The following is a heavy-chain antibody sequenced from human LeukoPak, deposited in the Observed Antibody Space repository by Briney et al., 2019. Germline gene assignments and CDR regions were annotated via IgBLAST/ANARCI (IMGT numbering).Heavy chain of an antibody. Sequence: SETLSLTCTVSGGSISSSSYYWGWIRQPPGKGLEWIGSIYYSGSTYYNPSLKSRVTISVDTSKNQFSLKLSSVTAADTAVYYCARELDFWSGYVYWGQGTLVTVSS. CDR3: ARELDFWSGYVY. CDR1: GGSISSSSYY. CDR2: IYYSGST. J-gene: IGHJ4*02. D-gene: IGHD3-3*01. V-gene: IGHV4-39*02.